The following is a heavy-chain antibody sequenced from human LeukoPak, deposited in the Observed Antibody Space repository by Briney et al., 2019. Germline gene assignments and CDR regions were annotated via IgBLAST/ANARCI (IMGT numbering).Heavy chain of an antibody. J-gene: IGHJ4*02. V-gene: IGHV3-23*01. CDR2: ISGSGGST. CDR3: TSSGENYRQVNY. CDR1: GFTFSSYA. D-gene: IGHD5-24*01. Sequence: GSLRLSCAASGFTFSSYAMSWVRQAPGKGLEWVSAISGSGGSTYYADSVKGRFTISRDNSKNTLYLQMNSLKTEDTAVYYCTSSGENYRQVNYWGQGTLVTVSS.